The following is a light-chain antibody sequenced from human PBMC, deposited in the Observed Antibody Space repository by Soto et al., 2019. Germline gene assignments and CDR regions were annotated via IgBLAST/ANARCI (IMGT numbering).Light chain of an antibody. CDR3: KQLRMYPST. Sequence: IQLTQSPSSLSASVGDRVTITCRASQDIAIYLAWYQQKPGEAPKLLIYAASTLYGGVPSRFSGSGSGTDFALTITRRQAEDFATYYCKQLRMYPSTFGGGTKVEIK. V-gene: IGKV1-9*01. CDR2: AAS. J-gene: IGKJ4*01. CDR1: QDIAIY.